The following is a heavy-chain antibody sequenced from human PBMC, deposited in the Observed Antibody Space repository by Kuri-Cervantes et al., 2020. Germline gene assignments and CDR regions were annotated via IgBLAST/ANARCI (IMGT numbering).Heavy chain of an antibody. Sequence: ATVKVSCKASGYTFTDYDINWVRQAAGQGLEWMGWMNSNSGNTGYVQKFQGRVTMTRDRSMSTAYMELSRLRSDDTAVYYCARDRRYSSSWYFDYWGQGTLVTVSS. CDR3: ARDRRYSSSWYFDY. CDR2: MNSNSGNT. J-gene: IGHJ4*02. D-gene: IGHD6-13*01. CDR1: GYTFTDYD. V-gene: IGHV1-8*02.